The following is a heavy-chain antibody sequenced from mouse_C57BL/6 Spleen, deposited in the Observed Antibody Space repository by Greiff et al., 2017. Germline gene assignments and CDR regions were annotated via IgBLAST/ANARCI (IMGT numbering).Heavy chain of an antibody. J-gene: IGHJ1*03. CDR1: GYAFSSSW. CDR2: IYPGDGDT. V-gene: IGHV1-82*01. Sequence: QVQLQQSGPELVKPGASVKISCKASGYAFSSSWMNWVKQRPGKGLEWIGRIYPGDGDTNYNGKFKGKATLTADKSSSTAYMQLSSLTSEDSAVYFCARGGYPRYFDVWGTGTTVTVSS. CDR3: ARGGYPRYFDV. D-gene: IGHD2-2*01.